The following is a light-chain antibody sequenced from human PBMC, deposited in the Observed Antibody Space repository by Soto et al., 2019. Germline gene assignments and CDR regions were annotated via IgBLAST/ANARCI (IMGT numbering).Light chain of an antibody. J-gene: IGLJ1*01. V-gene: IGLV2-23*02. CDR2: EVS. CDR1: SSDVGGYNY. CDR3: CSYAGSSTYV. Sequence: QSVLTRPASVSGSPGQSITISCTGTSSDVGGYNYVSWYQQHPGKAPKLMIYEVSKRPSGVSNRFSGSKSGNTASLTISGLQAEDEADYYCCSYAGSSTYVFGTGTKVTVL.